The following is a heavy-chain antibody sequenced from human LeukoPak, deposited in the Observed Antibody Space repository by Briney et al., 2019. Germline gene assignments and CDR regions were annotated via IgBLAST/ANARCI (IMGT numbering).Heavy chain of an antibody. V-gene: IGHV1-2*02. J-gene: IGHJ3*01. CDR1: GYTFTAYY. CDR2: INPNTGDT. CDR3: ARGYAFDL. Sequence: GSVTVSCKASGYTFTAYYMNWVRQAPGQGLEWMGWINPNTGDTNYAQKFQGRVTMTRDTSLTTGYMELNRLTSDDTAVYYCARGYAFDLWGQGPPVTVFS.